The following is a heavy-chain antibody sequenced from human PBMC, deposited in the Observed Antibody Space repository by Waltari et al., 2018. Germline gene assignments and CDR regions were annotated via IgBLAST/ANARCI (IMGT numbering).Heavy chain of an antibody. CDR3: AGTTRSHFDY. CDR1: GGTFSSYA. V-gene: IGHV1-69*09. D-gene: IGHD1-7*01. CDR2: IIPILGIT. Sequence: QVQLVQSGAEVKKPGSSVKVSCKASGGTFSSYAISWGRQAPGQGLEWMGRIIPILGITNYAQKFQGRVTITADKSTSTAYMELSSLRSEDTAVYYCAGTTRSHFDYWGQGTLVTVSS. J-gene: IGHJ4*02.